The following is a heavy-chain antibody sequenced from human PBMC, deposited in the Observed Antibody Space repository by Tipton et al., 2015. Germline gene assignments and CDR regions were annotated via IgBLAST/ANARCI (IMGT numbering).Heavy chain of an antibody. V-gene: IGHV1-2*02. Sequence: QLVQSGPEVKKPGASVRVSCKASEHTFTNSFINWVRQAPGQGLEWIGWINPYTGGTKSPPNFQARVAMTRDTSISTVYMELRSLTSNDTAVYYCTRDISSEFRLMVPTRAAFDIWGQGTMVTVSS. CDR2: INPYTGGT. D-gene: IGHD2-8*01. CDR1: EHTFTNSF. J-gene: IGHJ3*02. CDR3: TRDISSEFRLMVPTRAAFDI.